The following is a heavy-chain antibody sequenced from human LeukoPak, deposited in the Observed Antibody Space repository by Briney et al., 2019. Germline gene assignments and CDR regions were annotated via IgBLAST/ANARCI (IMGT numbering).Heavy chain of an antibody. CDR1: GFTFSNYA. CDR2: IGGSSATT. CDR3: VKVEDGSCYSAAEC. Sequence: VGSLRLSWPVSGFTFSNYAMSWVRQTPGNMLGWVSGIGGSSATTYYDDPAKGRFTISRANSKNTLYLQMNSMRAEETALYYCVKVEDGSCYSAAECCGQGTLVTVSS. V-gene: IGHV3-23*01. J-gene: IGHJ4*02. D-gene: IGHD2-15*01.